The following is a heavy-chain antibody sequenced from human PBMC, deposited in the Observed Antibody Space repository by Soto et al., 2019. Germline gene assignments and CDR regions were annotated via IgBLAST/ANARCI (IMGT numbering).Heavy chain of an antibody. CDR2: TSSSSSYI. V-gene: IGHV3-21*01. Sequence: GGSLRLSCAASGFTFSSYSMNWVRQAPGKGLEWVSSTSSSSSYIYYADSVKGRFTISRDNAKNSLYLQMNSLRAEDTAVYYCARGLMITFGGVIGWGQGTLVTVSS. J-gene: IGHJ4*02. CDR3: ARGLMITFGGVIG. D-gene: IGHD3-16*02. CDR1: GFTFSSYS.